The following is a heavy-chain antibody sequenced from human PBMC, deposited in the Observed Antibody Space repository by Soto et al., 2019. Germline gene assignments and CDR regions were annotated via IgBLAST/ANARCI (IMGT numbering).Heavy chain of an antibody. J-gene: IGHJ4*02. CDR3: ARDQGSHPGD. Sequence: QVQLQESGPGLVRPSGTVSLTCAVSGLSISSGDWWSWVRQPPGKGLEWIGEIHHSGSTNYNHTLKRRGTMSVVPSKDLFSLTLTSVNAADTAFYYCARDQGSHPGDWGQGTLVSGSS. D-gene: IGHD6-13*01. V-gene: IGHV4-4*02. CDR1: GLSISSGDW. CDR2: IHHSGST.